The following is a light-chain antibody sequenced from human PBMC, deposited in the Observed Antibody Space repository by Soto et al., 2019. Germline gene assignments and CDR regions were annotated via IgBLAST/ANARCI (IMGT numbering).Light chain of an antibody. CDR2: EVT. J-gene: IGLJ1*01. CDR3: SSYTSSSTRV. V-gene: IGLV2-14*01. Sequence: LAQPSSVSGSPGQSITISCTGTSSDVGGYNSVSWYQQHPGKAPKLVIYEVTNRPSGISNRFSGSKSGNTASLTISGLQAEDEADYYCSSYTSSSTRVFGTGTKVT. CDR1: SSDVGGYNS.